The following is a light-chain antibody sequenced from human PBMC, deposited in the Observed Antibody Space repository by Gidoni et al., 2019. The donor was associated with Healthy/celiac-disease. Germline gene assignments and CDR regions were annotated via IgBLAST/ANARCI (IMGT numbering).Light chain of an antibody. J-gene: IGKJ3*01. CDR1: QSISSY. V-gene: IGKV1-39*01. CDR3: QQSYSTLVFT. CDR2: AAS. Sequence: DIQMTQSPSSLSASVGDRVTITCRASQSISSYLNWYQQKPGKAPKLLIYAASSLQSGVPSRFSGSGSGTDFTLPISILQPEDFATYYCQQSYSTLVFTFGPGTKVDIK.